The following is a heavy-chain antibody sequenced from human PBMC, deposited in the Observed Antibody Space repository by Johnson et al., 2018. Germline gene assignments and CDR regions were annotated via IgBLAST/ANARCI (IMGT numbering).Heavy chain of an antibody. J-gene: IGHJ6*02. V-gene: IGHV3-33*01. D-gene: IGHD5-18*01. CDR1: GFTFSSYG. CDR2: IWYDGSNK. Sequence: QVQLQQSWGGVVQPGRSLRLSCAASGFTFSSYGMHWVRQAPGKGLEWVAVIWYDGSNKYYADSVKGRFTISRDNSKNTLYLQMNSLRAEDTAVYYCARARSWGIQLYYYYYGMDVWGQGTTVTVSS. CDR3: ARARSWGIQLYYYYYGMDV.